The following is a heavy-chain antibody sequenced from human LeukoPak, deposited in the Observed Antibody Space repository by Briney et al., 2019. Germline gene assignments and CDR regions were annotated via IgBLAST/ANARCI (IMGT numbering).Heavy chain of an antibody. V-gene: IGHV4-34*08. CDR1: VGTFNGYY. D-gene: IGHD4-23*01. Sequence: PSETVSLTCAVYVGTFNGYYCSWIRQPPWKGLEWIVAINHSGSTNYNPSLKSRVTISVDTSKNQFSLKLSSVTAADTAVYYCAIFERTTVVTRTNTPWGQGTLVTVSS. CDR3: AIFERTTVVTRTNTP. CDR2: INHSGST. J-gene: IGHJ5*02.